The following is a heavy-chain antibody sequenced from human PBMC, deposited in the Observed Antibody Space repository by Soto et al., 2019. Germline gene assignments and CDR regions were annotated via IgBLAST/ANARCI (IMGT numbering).Heavy chain of an antibody. D-gene: IGHD3-22*01. Sequence: GGSLRLSCAASGFTFSNYAFHWVRQAPGKGLEWVAIITYDGKNSFYADSVKGRFTISRDNSKNTLYLQMNSLRAEDTAVYYCARNDYDTSGGNWFDPWGQGALVTVSS. V-gene: IGHV3-30*04. J-gene: IGHJ5*02. CDR1: GFTFSNYA. CDR3: ARNDYDTSGGNWFDP. CDR2: ITYDGKNS.